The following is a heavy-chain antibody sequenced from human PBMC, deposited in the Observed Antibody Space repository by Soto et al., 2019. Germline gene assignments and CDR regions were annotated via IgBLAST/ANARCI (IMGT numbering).Heavy chain of an antibody. CDR3: AGGSSAPFDY. CDR1: GFTFSSYG. D-gene: IGHD6-19*01. Sequence: QVQLVESGGGVVQPGRSPRLSCAASGFTFSSYGMHWVRQAPGKGLEWVAVISYDGSNKYYADSVKGRFTISRDNSKNTLYLQMNSLRAEDTAVYYCAGGSSAPFDYWGQGTLVTVSS. J-gene: IGHJ4*02. V-gene: IGHV3-30*03. CDR2: ISYDGSNK.